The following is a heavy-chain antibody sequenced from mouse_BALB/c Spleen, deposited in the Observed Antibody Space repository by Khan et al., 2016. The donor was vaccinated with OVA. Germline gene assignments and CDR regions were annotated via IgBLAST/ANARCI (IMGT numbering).Heavy chain of an antibody. CDR3: TRIYRSDFDY. Sequence: VQLKQSGPELVRPGASVKISSKASGYSFTGYFMNWVMQSHGKSLEWIGRINPHIGETFYNQRFKDKATLTVDESSSTAHMELRSLASEDSAVYYCTRIYRSDFDYWGQGTTLTVSS. CDR2: INPHIGET. V-gene: IGHV1-20*02. J-gene: IGHJ2*01. D-gene: IGHD1-1*01. CDR1: GYSFTGYF.